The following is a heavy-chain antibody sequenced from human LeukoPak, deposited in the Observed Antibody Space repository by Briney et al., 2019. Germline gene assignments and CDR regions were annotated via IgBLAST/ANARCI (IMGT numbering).Heavy chain of an antibody. V-gene: IGHV4-39*07. CDR2: IYYSGST. CDR3: ARSATYYYDSSRPGYFDY. Sequence: PSETLSLTCTVSGGSISSSSYYWGWIRQPPGKGLEWIGSIYYSGSTYYNPSLKSRVTISVDTSKNQFSLKLSSVTAADTAVYYCARSATYYYDSSRPGYFDYWGQGTLVTVSS. J-gene: IGHJ4*02. CDR1: GGSISSSSYY. D-gene: IGHD3-22*01.